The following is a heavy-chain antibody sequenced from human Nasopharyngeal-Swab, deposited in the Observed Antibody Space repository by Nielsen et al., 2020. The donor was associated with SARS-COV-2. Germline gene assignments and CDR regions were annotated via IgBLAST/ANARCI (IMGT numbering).Heavy chain of an antibody. CDR1: GFTSCDYY. J-gene: IGHJ6*02. D-gene: IGHD6-13*01. CDR3: ARDSSKQQLVFYGMDV. Sequence: GGSLRPSCAASGFTSCDYYMSWIRKAQGKGLEWVSYISSSGSTIYYADSVKGRFTISRDNAKNSLYLQMNSLRAEDTAVYYCARDSSKQQLVFYGMDVWGQGTTVTVSS. CDR2: ISSSGSTI. V-gene: IGHV3-11*04.